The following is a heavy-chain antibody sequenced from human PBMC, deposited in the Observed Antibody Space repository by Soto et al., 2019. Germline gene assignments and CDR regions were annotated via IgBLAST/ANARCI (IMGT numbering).Heavy chain of an antibody. J-gene: IGHJ6*02. CDR1: GFTFSSYA. V-gene: IGHV3-23*01. CDR3: SLSDRYYGMDV. CDR2: ISGSGGST. Sequence: GGSLRLSCAASGFTFSSYAMSWVRQAPGKGLEWVSAISGSGGSTYYADSVKGRFTISRDNSNNTLYLQMNSLRAEDTAVYYCSLSDRYYGMDVWGLGTTVTVSS.